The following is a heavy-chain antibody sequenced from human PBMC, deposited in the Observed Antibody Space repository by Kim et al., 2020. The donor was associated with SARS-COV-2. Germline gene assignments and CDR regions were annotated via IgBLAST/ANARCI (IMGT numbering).Heavy chain of an antibody. V-gene: IGHV3-30*03. CDR3: ARHVQRAMDV. D-gene: IGHD3-10*02. CDR2: ISNDGNTK. J-gene: IGHJ6*02. Sequence: GGSLRLSCAASTFTFSNYGMHWVRQAPGRGLEWVAFISNDGNTKYYADSVRGRFTLSRDNSNNTLDLQMNSLRAEDTALYYCARHVQRAMDVWGQGTTVTVSS. CDR1: TFTFSNYG.